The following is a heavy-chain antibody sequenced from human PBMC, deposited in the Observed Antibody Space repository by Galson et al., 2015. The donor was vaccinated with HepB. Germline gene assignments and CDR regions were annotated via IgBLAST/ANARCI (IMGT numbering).Heavy chain of an antibody. CDR2: ISSGTI. CDR3: ARDPGVVISYFDY. Sequence: SLRLSCAASGFSFSTYSMNWVRQAPGKGLEWVSKISSGTIDYADSVKGRFTISRDNAKNSLYLQMNSLRDEDTAVYYCARDPGVVISYFDYWGQGTLVTVSS. D-gene: IGHD3-3*01. J-gene: IGHJ4*02. V-gene: IGHV3-48*02. CDR1: GFSFSTYS.